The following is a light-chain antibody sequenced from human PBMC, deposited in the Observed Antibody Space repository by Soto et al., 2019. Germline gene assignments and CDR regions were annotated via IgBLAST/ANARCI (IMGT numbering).Light chain of an antibody. V-gene: IGKV1-9*01. J-gene: IGKJ3*01. CDR1: QGISSY. Sequence: DIQLTQSPSFLSASVGDRVTITCRASQGISSYLAWYQQKPGKAPKLLIYAASTLQSGVPSRFSGSGTGTEFTLTISNLQPEDFATYYSQQLNSYPLFGPGTKADIK. CDR3: QQLNSYPL. CDR2: AAS.